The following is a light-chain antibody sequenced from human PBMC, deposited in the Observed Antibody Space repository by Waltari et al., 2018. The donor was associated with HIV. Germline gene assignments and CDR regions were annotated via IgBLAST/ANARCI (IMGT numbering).Light chain of an antibody. CDR3: QQYDVWPLT. J-gene: IGKJ4*01. Sequence: DILLTQSPLTLSVYPGVRGTLSCRASQTVGLNLAWYQQRPGQPPKLLVYGASIRASGVSSRFTGSGSGTEFTLTITSVRSEDFAMYFCQQYDVWPLTFGGGTNVDLK. CDR2: GAS. CDR1: QTVGLN. V-gene: IGKV3-15*01.